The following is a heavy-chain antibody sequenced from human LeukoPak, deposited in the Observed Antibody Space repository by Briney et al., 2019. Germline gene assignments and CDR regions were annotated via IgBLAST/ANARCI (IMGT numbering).Heavy chain of an antibody. J-gene: IGHJ4*02. D-gene: IGHD6-13*01. CDR3: ARDFIAAFFDY. CDR2: ISYDGSNK. CDR1: GFTFSSYA. Sequence: GRSLRLSCAASGFTFSSYAMHWVRQAPGKGLEWVAVISYDGSNKYYADSVKGRFTTSRDNSKNTLYLQMNSLRAEDTAVYYCARDFIAAFFDYWGQGTLVTVSS. V-gene: IGHV3-30*04.